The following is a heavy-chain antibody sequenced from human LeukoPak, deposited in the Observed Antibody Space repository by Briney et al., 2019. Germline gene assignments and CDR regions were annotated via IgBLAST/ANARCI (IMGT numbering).Heavy chain of an antibody. Sequence: PSETLSLTCTVAGVSISSDYWSWIRQPPGKGLEWIGNIYDSGSTNYNPSLKSRVTISVDTSKNQCSLKLSSVTAADTAVYYCARQSISGSSLSYFDYWGQGTLVNVSS. D-gene: IGHD3-22*01. V-gene: IGHV4-59*01. CDR2: IYDSGST. J-gene: IGHJ4*02. CDR1: GVSISSDY. CDR3: ARQSISGSSLSYFDY.